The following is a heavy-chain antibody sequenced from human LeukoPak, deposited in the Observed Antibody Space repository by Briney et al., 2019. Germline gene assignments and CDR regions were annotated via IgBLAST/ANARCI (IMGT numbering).Heavy chain of an antibody. V-gene: IGHV3-23*01. CDR1: GFTFSSYA. J-gene: IGHJ4*02. CDR2: ISGSGGST. CDR3: AKDYYDILTGYWNY. Sequence: GGSLRLSCAASGFTFSSYAMSWVRQAPGKGLEWVSAISGSGGSTYYADSVKGRFTISRDNSKNALYLQMNSLRAEDTAVYYCAKDYYDILTGYWNYWGQGTLVTVSS. D-gene: IGHD3-9*01.